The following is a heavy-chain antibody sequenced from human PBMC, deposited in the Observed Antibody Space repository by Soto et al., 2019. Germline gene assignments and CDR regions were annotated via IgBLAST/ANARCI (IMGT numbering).Heavy chain of an antibody. CDR2: ISFDGSNQ. J-gene: IGHJ4*02. CDR3: ARDFCSSTSCGVDY. D-gene: IGHD2-2*01. V-gene: IGHV3-30*03. Sequence: QVQLVESGGGAVQPGGSLRLSCVASGFMFSSYGMHWVRQAPGKGLEWVALISFDGSNQYYADSVKGRFTISRDNAKNSLYLQMNSLRDEDTAVYYCARDFCSSTSCGVDYWGQGTLVTVSS. CDR1: GFMFSSYG.